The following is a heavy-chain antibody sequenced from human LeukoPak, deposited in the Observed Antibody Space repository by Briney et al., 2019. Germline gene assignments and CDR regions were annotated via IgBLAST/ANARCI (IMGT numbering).Heavy chain of an antibody. CDR1: GFTFSSYS. CDR2: ISSSSSYI. CDR3: ARGQRAAAGTGYFDY. D-gene: IGHD6-13*01. V-gene: IGHV3-21*01. J-gene: IGHJ4*02. Sequence: GGSLRLSCAASGFTFSSYSMNWVRQAPGKGLELVSSISSSSSYIYYADSVKGRFTISRDKAKNSLYLQMNSLRAEDTAVYYSARGQRAAAGTGYFDYWGQGTLVTVSS.